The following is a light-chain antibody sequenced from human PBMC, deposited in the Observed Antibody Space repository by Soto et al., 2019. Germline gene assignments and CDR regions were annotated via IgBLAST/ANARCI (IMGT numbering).Light chain of an antibody. J-gene: IGKJ1*01. CDR2: DAS. CDR1: QGISSW. Sequence: IRMTQSPSSLSASTGDRVTITFRASQGISSWLAWYQQKPGKAPKLLIYDASSLESGVPSRFSSSGSGTEFALTISSLQPDDFATYYCQQYNSHWTFGQGTKVDIK. CDR3: QQYNSHWT. V-gene: IGKV1-5*01.